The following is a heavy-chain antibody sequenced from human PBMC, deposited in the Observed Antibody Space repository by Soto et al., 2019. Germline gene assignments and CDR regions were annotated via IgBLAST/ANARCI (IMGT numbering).Heavy chain of an antibody. D-gene: IGHD2-2*01. CDR3: ETSRSLDY. CDR2: ISYDGSYE. Sequence: QPEGSLRLSCSAARPTLDNNVIHRLLQAPGKGLECVAVISYDGSYEYYADSVKGRFTISRDNAKNSLYLQMNSLRGEDTAMYYCETSRSLDYLGRGT. J-gene: IGHJ4*02. V-gene: IGHV3-30*03. CDR1: RPTLDNNV.